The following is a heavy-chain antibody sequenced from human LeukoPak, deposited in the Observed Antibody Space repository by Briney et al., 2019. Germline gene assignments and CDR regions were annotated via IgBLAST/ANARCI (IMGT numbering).Heavy chain of an antibody. V-gene: IGHV1-8*01. D-gene: IGHD2-2*01. Sequence: ASVKVSCKASGYTFTSYDINWVRQATGQGLEWMGWMNPNSGNTGYAQKFQGRVTMTRNTSISTAYMELSSLRSEDTAVYYCAGEFPYCSSTSCYGEWGYYYYYYGMDVWGQGTTVTVSS. CDR2: MNPNSGNT. CDR1: GYTFTSYD. CDR3: AGEFPYCSSTSCYGEWGYYYYYYGMDV. J-gene: IGHJ6*02.